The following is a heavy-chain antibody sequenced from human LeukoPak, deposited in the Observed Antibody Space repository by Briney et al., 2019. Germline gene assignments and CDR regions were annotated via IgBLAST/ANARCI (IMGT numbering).Heavy chain of an antibody. D-gene: IGHD2-15*01. V-gene: IGHV4-39*07. CDR2: INHSGST. J-gene: IGHJ3*02. CDR1: GGSVSSGSYY. CDR3: ASAACSGGSCYSISRAFDI. Sequence: PSETLSLTCTVSGGSVSSGSYYWSWIRQPPGKGLEWIGEINHSGSTNYNPSLKSRVTISVDTSKNQFSLKLSSVTAADTAVYYCASAACSGGSCYSISRAFDIWGQGTMVTVSS.